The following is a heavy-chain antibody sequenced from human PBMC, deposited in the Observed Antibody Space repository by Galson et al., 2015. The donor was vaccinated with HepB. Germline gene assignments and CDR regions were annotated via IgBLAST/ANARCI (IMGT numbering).Heavy chain of an antibody. CDR2: ISKNSRYT. D-gene: IGHD6-6*01. Sequence: SLRLSCAASGFTFSDYYMSWIRQAPGKGLEWVTFISKNSRYTNYADSVKGRFTISRDNAKNSLYLQMDSLRAEDTAVYYCARGGSSNYLNLFDYWGQGTLVTVSS. CDR3: ARGGSSNYLNLFDY. J-gene: IGHJ4*02. CDR1: GFTFSDYY. V-gene: IGHV3-11*06.